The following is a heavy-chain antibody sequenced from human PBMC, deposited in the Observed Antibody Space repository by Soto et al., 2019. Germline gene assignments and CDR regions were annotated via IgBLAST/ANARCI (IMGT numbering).Heavy chain of an antibody. CDR1: GGSISSTSYY. V-gene: IGHV4-39*01. J-gene: IGHJ6*03. D-gene: IGHD6-13*01. CDR3: ARHPSSSWAYYYYMDV. Sequence: SETLSLTCTVSGGSISSTSYYWGWIRQPPGKGLEWIGSVYYSGSTYYTPSLKSRVTISVHTSNNQFTLNLSSVTAADTAVYYCARHPSSSWAYYYYMDVWGKGTTVTVSS. CDR2: VYYSGST.